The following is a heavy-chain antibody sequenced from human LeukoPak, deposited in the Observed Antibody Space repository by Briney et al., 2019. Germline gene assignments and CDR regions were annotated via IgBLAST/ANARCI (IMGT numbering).Heavy chain of an antibody. V-gene: IGHV3-9*03. D-gene: IGHD4-11*01. Sequence: GGSLRLSCAASGFTFDDYAMHWVRLAPGKGLEWVSGTSWNSRRIGYADSVKGRFTISRDNAKNSLYLQMNSLSAEDMALYYCAKDIAYSNLSGGAFDIWGQGTMVTVSS. J-gene: IGHJ3*02. CDR2: TSWNSRRI. CDR3: AKDIAYSNLSGGAFDI. CDR1: GFTFDDYA.